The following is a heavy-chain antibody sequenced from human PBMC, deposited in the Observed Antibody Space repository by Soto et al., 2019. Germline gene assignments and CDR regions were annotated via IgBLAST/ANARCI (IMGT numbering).Heavy chain of an antibody. CDR3: ARVLIYDILTGYFDY. CDR1: GFTVSSNY. D-gene: IGHD3-9*01. CDR2: IYSGGST. J-gene: IGHJ4*02. V-gene: IGHV3-53*01. Sequence: GGSVRLSCAASGFTVSSNYMSWFRQAPGKGLEWVSVIYSGGSTYYADSVKGRFTISRDNSKNTLYLQMNSLRAEDTAVYYCARVLIYDILTGYFDYWGQGTLVTVSS.